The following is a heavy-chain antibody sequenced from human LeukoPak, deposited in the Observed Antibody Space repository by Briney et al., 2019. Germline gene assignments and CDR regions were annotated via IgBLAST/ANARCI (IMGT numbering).Heavy chain of an antibody. CDR3: ARGRITMIVVDAFDI. J-gene: IGHJ3*02. Sequence: GGSLRLSCAASGFTFSSYAMSWVRQAPGKGLEWVAVISYDGSNKYYADSVKGRFTISRDNSKNTLYLQMNSLRAEDTAVYYCARGRITMIVVDAFDIWGQGTMVTVSS. CDR2: ISYDGSNK. CDR1: GFTFSSYA. V-gene: IGHV3-30*04. D-gene: IGHD3-22*01.